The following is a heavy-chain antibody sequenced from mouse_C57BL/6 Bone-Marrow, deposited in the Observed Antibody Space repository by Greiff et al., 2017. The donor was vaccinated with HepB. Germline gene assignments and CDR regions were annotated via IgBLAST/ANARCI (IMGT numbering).Heavy chain of an antibody. D-gene: IGHD1-1*01. CDR3: AMNYGSSLNYAMDY. J-gene: IGHJ4*01. CDR2: IHPSDSDT. CDR1: GYTFTSYW. Sequence: QVQLQQPGAELVKPGASVKVSCKASGYTFTSYWMHWVKQRPGQGLEWIGRIHPSDSDTNYNQKFKGKATLTVDKSSSTAYMQLSSLTSEDSAVYYCAMNYGSSLNYAMDYWGQGTSVTVSS. V-gene: IGHV1-74*01.